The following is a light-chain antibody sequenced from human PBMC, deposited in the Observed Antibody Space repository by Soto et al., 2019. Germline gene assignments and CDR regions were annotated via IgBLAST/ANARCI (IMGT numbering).Light chain of an antibody. J-gene: IGKJ4*01. V-gene: IGKV1-27*01. CDR3: QEYKNAPLT. CDR2: GAS. Sequence: DLQMTQSPSSLSASVRDRVTITCRATHDITNYLAWYQQKPGKVPKLLIYGASSLQSGAPPRFSGSGSGTDFTLTITSLQPEDVATYYCQEYKNAPLTFGGGTKVEIK. CDR1: HDITNY.